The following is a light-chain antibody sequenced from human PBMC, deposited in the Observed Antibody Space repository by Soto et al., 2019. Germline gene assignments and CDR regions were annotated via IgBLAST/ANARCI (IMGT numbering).Light chain of an antibody. V-gene: IGKV3-15*01. CDR3: QHYHNWPPWT. Sequence: EIVMTQSPATLSESPGERATLSCRASQSVRDNLAWYQQKPGQAPRILIYGASTRATGNPARFSGSGSGTEFTPTISSLQSEDFAVYYCQHYHNWPPWTFGQGTKVEVK. J-gene: IGKJ1*01. CDR2: GAS. CDR1: QSVRDN.